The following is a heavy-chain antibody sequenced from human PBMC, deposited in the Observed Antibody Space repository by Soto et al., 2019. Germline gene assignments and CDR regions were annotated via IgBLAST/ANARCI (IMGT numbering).Heavy chain of an antibody. V-gene: IGHV4-31*03. Sequence: SETLSLTCTVSGGSISSGGYYWSWIRQHPGKGLEWIGYIYYSGSTYYNPSLKSRVTISVDTSKNQFSLKLSAVTAADTAGYYCARARGYDFQFEDCFDPGGRGPLVTVSS. CDR3: ARARGYDFQFEDCFDP. CDR1: GGSISSGGYY. D-gene: IGHD5-12*01. CDR2: IYYSGST. J-gene: IGHJ5*02.